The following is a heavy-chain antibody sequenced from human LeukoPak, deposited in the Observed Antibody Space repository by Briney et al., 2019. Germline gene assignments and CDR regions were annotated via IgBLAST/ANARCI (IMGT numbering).Heavy chain of an antibody. V-gene: IGHV1-2*06. CDR1: GYTLTAYY. D-gene: IGHD2-15*01. Sequence: ASVKVSCKASGYTLTAYYIYWVRQAPGQGLEWMGRINPNSGGTDYAQNFQGRVTMTRDTSISTAYMELSRLGSDDTAVYYCAGGYCSGGTCYLVENWLDPWGQGTLVTVSS. CDR3: AGGYCSGGTCYLVENWLDP. CDR2: INPNSGGT. J-gene: IGHJ5*02.